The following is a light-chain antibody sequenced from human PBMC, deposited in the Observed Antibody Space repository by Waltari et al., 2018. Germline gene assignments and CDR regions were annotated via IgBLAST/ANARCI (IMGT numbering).Light chain of an antibody. Sequence: QSALAQPPSASGSPGQSVTISCTGTSSDVGGHNFVSWYQHHPGKAPKLIIYEVTKRVSGGPDRFSASKSGSTASLTVSWLQADDEADYYCSSYGGSNNPYVFGTGTKVTVL. V-gene: IGLV2-8*01. J-gene: IGLJ1*01. CDR1: SSDVGGHNF. CDR2: EVT. CDR3: SSYGGSNNPYV.